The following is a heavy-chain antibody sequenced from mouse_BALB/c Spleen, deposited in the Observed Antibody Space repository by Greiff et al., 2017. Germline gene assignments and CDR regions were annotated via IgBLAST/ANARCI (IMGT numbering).Heavy chain of an antibody. J-gene: IGHJ3*01. CDR1: GFNIKDTY. CDR2: IDPANGNT. Sequence: EVQLQQSGAELVKPGASVKLSCTASGFNIKDTYMHWVKQRPEQGLEWIGRIDPANGNTKYDPKFQGKATITADTSSNTAYLQLSSLTSEDTAVYYCASGLFTTVVDAYWGQGTLVTVSA. D-gene: IGHD1-1*01. CDR3: ASGLFTTVVDAY. V-gene: IGHV14-3*02.